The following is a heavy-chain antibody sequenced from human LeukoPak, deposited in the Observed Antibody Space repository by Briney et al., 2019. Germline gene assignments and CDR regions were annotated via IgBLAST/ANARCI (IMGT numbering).Heavy chain of an antibody. Sequence: NTSETLSLTCSISDGAISSSSYYWGWIRQPPGKGLEWIGSINDSGSTYYNPSLKSRVTMSVDTSKKQFSLKLRSVTAADTAVYYCNVYDQSPRWFDPWGQGILVTVSS. V-gene: IGHV4-39*07. J-gene: IGHJ5*02. CDR3: NVYDQSPRWFDP. CDR2: INDSGST. D-gene: IGHD3-16*01. CDR1: DGAISSSSYY.